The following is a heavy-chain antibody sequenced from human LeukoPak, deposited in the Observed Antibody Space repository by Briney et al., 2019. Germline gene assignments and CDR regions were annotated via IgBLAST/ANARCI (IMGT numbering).Heavy chain of an antibody. J-gene: IGHJ6*03. CDR1: GYTFTSYD. V-gene: IGHV1-8*01. CDR3: ARGFPYYYDDSGYWGGWYYYYYMDV. CDR2: MNPNSGNT. Sequence: ASVKVSCKASGYTFTSYDINWVRQATGQGLEWMGWMNPNSGNTGYAQKFQGRVTMTRNTSISTAYMELRSLRSEDTAVYYCARGFPYYYDDSGYWGGWYYYYYMDVWGKGTTVTISS. D-gene: IGHD3-22*01.